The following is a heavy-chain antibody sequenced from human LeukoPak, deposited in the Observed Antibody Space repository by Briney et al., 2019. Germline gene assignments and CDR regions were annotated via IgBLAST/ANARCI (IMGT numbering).Heavy chain of an antibody. Sequence: GGSLRLSCAASGFTFSSYWMSWVRQAPGEGLEWVANIKQDGSEKYYVDSVKGRFTISRDNAKNSLYLQMNSLRAEDTAVYYWARVKAYYYDSSGYYGYWGQGTLVTVSS. V-gene: IGHV3-7*01. CDR2: IKQDGSEK. J-gene: IGHJ4*02. CDR1: GFTFSSYW. D-gene: IGHD3-22*01. CDR3: ARVKAYYYDSSGYYGY.